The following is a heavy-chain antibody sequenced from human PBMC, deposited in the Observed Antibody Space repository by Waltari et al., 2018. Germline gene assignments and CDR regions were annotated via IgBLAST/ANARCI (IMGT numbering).Heavy chain of an antibody. CDR1: GGSIRSIHYN. V-gene: IGHV4-39*01. CDR2: IYYTGKT. J-gene: IGHJ5*02. D-gene: IGHD1-26*01. Sequence: QLQLQESGPGLVTSSETLSLSCTVSGGSIRSIHYNWGWIRQPPGKGLEWIGSIYYTGKTYYNPSLKSRVTISVDTSKNQFSLKLTSVTAADTALYYCARTYSGDYEFWFDPWGQGTLVSVSS. CDR3: ARTYSGDYEFWFDP.